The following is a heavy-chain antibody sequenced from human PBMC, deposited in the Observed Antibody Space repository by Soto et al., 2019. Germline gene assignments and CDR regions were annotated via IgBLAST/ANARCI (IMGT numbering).Heavy chain of an antibody. CDR3: ALAAAGFDY. CDR2: ISAYNGNT. J-gene: IGHJ4*02. D-gene: IGHD6-13*01. CDR1: GYTFTSYG. V-gene: IGHV1-18*01. Sequence: ASVKVSCKASGYTFTSYGISWVRQAPGQGLEWMGWISAYNGNTNYAQKLQGRVTMTRDTSTSTAYMELSSLRSEDTAVYYCALAAAGFDYWGQGTLVTVSS.